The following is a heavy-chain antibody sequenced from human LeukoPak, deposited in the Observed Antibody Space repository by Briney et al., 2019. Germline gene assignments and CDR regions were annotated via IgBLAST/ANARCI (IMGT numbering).Heavy chain of an antibody. D-gene: IGHD1-26*01. J-gene: IGHJ4*02. CDR1: VFTFSSYS. V-gene: IGHV3-21*01. CDR2: ISSSSSYI. CDR3: ARYSFDY. Sequence: GGSLRLSCAASVFTFSSYSMNWVRQAPGKGLEWVSSISSSSSYIYHADSVKGRFTISRDNAKNSLYLQMNSLRAEDTAVYYCARYSFDYWGQGTLVTVSS.